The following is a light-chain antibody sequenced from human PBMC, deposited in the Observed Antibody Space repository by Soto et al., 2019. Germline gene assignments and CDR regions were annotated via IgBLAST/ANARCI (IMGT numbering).Light chain of an antibody. CDR2: GAF. V-gene: IGKV3-11*01. Sequence: EIGLTQSPATLSLSPWERATLSCMASPSVTNYLAWYQQKPGQAPRLLIYGAFNRATGIPARFSGSGSGTDFTLTISSLEPEDFAVYYCQQRNIWPPVTFGQGTRLEI. J-gene: IGKJ5*01. CDR3: QQRNIWPPVT. CDR1: PSVTNY.